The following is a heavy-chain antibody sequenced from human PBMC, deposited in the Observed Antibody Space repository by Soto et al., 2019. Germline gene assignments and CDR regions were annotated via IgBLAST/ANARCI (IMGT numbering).Heavy chain of an antibody. V-gene: IGHV4-34*01. CDR3: ASRSGYDSLWYFDY. Sequence: QVQLQQWGAGLLKPSETLSLTCAVYGGSFSGYYWSWIRQPPGKGLEWIGEINHSGSTNYNPSLKSRVTISVDTSKNQFSRKLSSVTAADTAVYYCASRSGYDSLWYFDYWGQGTLVTVSS. J-gene: IGHJ4*02. D-gene: IGHD5-12*01. CDR1: GGSFSGYY. CDR2: INHSGST.